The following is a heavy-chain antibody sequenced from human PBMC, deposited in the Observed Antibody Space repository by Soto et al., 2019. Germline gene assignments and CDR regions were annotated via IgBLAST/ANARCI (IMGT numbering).Heavy chain of an antibody. D-gene: IGHD2-15*01. V-gene: IGHV3-30*18. CDR2: ISYDGSNK. J-gene: IGHJ4*02. Sequence: GGSLSLSCAASGFTFSSSSMHLLRPAPGRGLERVAVISYDGSNKYYADSVKGRFTISRDNSKNTLYLQMNSLRAEDTAVYYCAKECSGGSCYFDYWGQGTLVTVSS. CDR1: GFTFSSSS. CDR3: AKECSGGSCYFDY.